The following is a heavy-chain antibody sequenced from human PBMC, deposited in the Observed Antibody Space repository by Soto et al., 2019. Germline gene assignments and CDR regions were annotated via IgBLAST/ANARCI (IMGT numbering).Heavy chain of an antibody. Sequence: QVQLQESGPGLVKPSETLSLTCTVSGGSISSYYWSWIRQPAGKGLERIGRIYTSGSTNYNPSLKSRVTMSVDTSKNQFSLKLSSVTAADTAVYYCARVSRSSGPLSSYWYFDLWGRGTLVTVSS. CDR1: GGSISSYY. V-gene: IGHV4-4*07. CDR2: IYTSGST. J-gene: IGHJ2*01. CDR3: ARVSRSSGPLSSYWYFDL. D-gene: IGHD6-19*01.